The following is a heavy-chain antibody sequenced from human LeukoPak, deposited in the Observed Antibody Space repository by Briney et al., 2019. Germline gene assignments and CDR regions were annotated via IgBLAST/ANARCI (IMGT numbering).Heavy chain of an antibody. CDR1: GFTFSSYG. CDR3: ARSLRGSYYHYYYGMDV. CDR2: IWSDGSNK. Sequence: GGSLRLSCAASGFTFSSYGMHWVRQAPGMVLEWVAAIWSDGSNKYYADSVKGRFTISRDNSKNTLYLQMNSLRAEDTAAYYCARSLRGSYYHYYYGMDVWGQGTTVTVSS. J-gene: IGHJ6*02. V-gene: IGHV3-33*01. D-gene: IGHD1-26*01.